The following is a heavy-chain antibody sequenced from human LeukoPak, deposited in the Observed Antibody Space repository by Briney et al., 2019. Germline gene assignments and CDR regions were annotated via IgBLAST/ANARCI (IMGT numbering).Heavy chain of an antibody. V-gene: IGHV1-8*03. J-gene: IGHJ6*03. CDR3: ARAGRGDFWSGYFYMDV. D-gene: IGHD3-3*01. CDR2: MNPNSGNT. CDR1: GYTFTSYD. Sequence: ASVKVSCKASGYTFTSYDINWVRQATGQGLEWMGWMNPNSGNTGYAQKFQGRVTITRNTSISAAYMELSSLRSEDTAVYYCARAGRGDFWSGYFYMDVWGKGTTVTVSS.